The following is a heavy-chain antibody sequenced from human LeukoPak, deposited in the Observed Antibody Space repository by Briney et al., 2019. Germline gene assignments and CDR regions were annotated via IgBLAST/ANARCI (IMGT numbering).Heavy chain of an antibody. CDR3: ARFIVVVAAPSRFDP. CDR1: GGSISSSNW. D-gene: IGHD2-15*01. V-gene: IGHV4-4*02. J-gene: IGHJ5*02. CDR2: IYQSGST. Sequence: ETLSLTCAVSGGSISSSNWWSWVRQPPGKGLEWIGEIYQSGSTNYNPSLKSRVTISVDKSKNQFSLKLSSVTAADTAVYYCARFIVVVAAPSRFDPWGQGTLVTVSS.